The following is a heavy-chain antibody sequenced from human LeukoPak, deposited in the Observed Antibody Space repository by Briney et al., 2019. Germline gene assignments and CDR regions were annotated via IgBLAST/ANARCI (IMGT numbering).Heavy chain of an antibody. Sequence: GGGLRLSLAASVFTLSSYVMSWVRPAPGKGLEGVSAISSSSGSTYYADSVKGRFTISRDNSKNTLYLQMNGLRAEDTAVYYCAKDLKADVWGKGTTVTVSS. CDR2: ISSSSGST. J-gene: IGHJ6*04. V-gene: IGHV3-23*01. CDR3: AKDLKADV. CDR1: VFTLSSYV.